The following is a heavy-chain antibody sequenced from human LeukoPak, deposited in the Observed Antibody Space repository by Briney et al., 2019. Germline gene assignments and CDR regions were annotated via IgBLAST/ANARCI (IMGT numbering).Heavy chain of an antibody. Sequence: SQTLSLTCAASGGSISSGGYSWSWIRQPPGKGLEWIGYIHHSGSTYYNPSLNSRVTMSLDRSKNQFSLKLSSVTAADTAVYYCARDGYCSGGSCYHDAFDIWGQGTMVTVSS. J-gene: IGHJ3*02. CDR1: GGSISSGGYS. D-gene: IGHD2-15*01. CDR3: ARDGYCSGGSCYHDAFDI. CDR2: IHHSGST. V-gene: IGHV4-30-2*01.